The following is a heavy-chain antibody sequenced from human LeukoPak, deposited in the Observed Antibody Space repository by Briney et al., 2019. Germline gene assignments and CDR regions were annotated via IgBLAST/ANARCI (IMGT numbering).Heavy chain of an antibody. V-gene: IGHV3-74*01. Sequence: GGSLRLSCAASGFTFSSYWMHWVRQAPGKGLVWVSRVNSDGGSTSYADSVKGRFTVSRDNTKNTLYLQMNSLRAEDTAVYYCARDLRDPYDSGAYYFDYWGQGTLVTVSS. CDR3: ARDLRDPYDSGAYYFDY. CDR1: GFTFSSYW. J-gene: IGHJ4*02. D-gene: IGHD3-22*01. CDR2: VNSDGGST.